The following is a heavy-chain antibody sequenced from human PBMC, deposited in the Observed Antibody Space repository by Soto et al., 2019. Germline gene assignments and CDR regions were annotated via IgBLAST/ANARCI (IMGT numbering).Heavy chain of an antibody. CDR2: INPNSGGT. D-gene: IGHD6-13*01. V-gene: IGHV1-2*04. CDR3: ARDKAASSRVALYYGRDV. CDR1: GYTFTGYY. J-gene: IGHJ6*02. Sequence: ASVKVSCKASGYTFTGYYMHWVRQAPGQGLEWMGWINPNSGGTNYAQKFQGWVTMTRDTSISTAYMELSRPRSDDTAVYYCARDKAASSRVALYYGRDVWGQGTTVTV.